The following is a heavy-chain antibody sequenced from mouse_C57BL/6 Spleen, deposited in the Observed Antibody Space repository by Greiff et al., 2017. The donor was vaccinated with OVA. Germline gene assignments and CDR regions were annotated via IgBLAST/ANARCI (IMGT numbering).Heavy chain of an antibody. Sequence: DVKLVESGGGLVKPGGSLKLSCAASGFTFSSYAMSWVRQTPEKRLEWVATISAGGSYTYYPDNVQGRFTISRDNAKNNLYLQMSHLKSEDTAMYDCARDLSNYVMDYWGQGTSVTVSS. J-gene: IGHJ4*01. D-gene: IGHD2-5*01. CDR3: ARDLSNYVMDY. CDR2: ISAGGSYT. CDR1: GFTFSSYA. V-gene: IGHV5-4*01.